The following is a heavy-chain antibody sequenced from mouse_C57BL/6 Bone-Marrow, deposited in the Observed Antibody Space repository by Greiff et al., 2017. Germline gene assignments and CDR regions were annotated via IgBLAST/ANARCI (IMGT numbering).Heavy chain of an antibody. J-gene: IGHJ3*01. Sequence: QVHVKQSGAELVKPGASVKMSCKASGYTFTTYPIEWMKQNHGKSLEWIGNFHPYNDDTKYNEKFKGKATLTVEKSSSTVSLELSRLTSADSAVYYCARRSSYGFFAYWGQGTLVTVSA. CDR3: ARRSSYGFFAY. D-gene: IGHD1-1*01. V-gene: IGHV1-47*01. CDR1: GYTFTTYP. CDR2: FHPYNDDT.